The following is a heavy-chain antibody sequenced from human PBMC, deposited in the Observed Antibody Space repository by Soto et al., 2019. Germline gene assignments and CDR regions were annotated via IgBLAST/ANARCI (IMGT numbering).Heavy chain of an antibody. CDR3: AKDLGGYSGYAFDY. CDR2: ISGSGGST. V-gene: IGHV3-23*01. D-gene: IGHD5-12*01. J-gene: IGHJ4*02. Sequence: EVQLLESGGGLVQPGGSLRLSCAASGFTFSSYAMSCVRQAPGKGLEWVSAISGSGGSTYYADSVKGRFTISRDNSKNALYLQMNGLRAEDTAVYYCAKDLGGYSGYAFDYWGQGTLVTVSS. CDR1: GFTFSSYA.